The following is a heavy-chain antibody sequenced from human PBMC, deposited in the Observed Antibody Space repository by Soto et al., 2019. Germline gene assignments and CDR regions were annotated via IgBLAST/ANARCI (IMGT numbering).Heavy chain of an antibody. CDR3: AKDPSRYYDFWSGYSVAGY. CDR2: ISGSGGST. J-gene: IGHJ4*02. D-gene: IGHD3-3*01. V-gene: IGHV3-23*01. CDR1: GFTFSSYA. Sequence: GGSLRLSCAASGFTFSSYAMSWVRQAPGKGLEWVSAISGSGGSTYYADSVKGRFTISRDNSKNTLYLQMNSLRAEDTAVYYCAKDPSRYYDFWSGYSVAGYWGQGTXVTVSS.